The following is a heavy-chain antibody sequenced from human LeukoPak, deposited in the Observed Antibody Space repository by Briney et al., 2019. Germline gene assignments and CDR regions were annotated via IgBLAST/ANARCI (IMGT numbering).Heavy chain of an antibody. J-gene: IGHJ6*02. V-gene: IGHV3-30-3*01. CDR2: ISYDGSNK. CDR1: GFTFSSYA. CDR3: AREQRIRYGMDV. Sequence: GGSLRLSCAASGFTFSSYAMHWVRQAPGKGLEWGAVISYDGSNKYYADSVKGRFTISRDNSKNTLYLQMNSLRAEDTAVYYCAREQRIRYGMDVWGQGTTVTVSS.